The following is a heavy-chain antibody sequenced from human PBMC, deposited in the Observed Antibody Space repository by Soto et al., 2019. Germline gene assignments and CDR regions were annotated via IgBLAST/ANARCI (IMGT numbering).Heavy chain of an antibody. D-gene: IGHD3-16*02. CDR2: IYYSGST. V-gene: IGHV4-39*01. CDR3: ARLLMLKIDYVWGSYRSYYFDY. Sequence: QLQLQESGPGLVKPSETLSLTCTVSGGSINSSSYYWGWIRQPPGKGLEWIGSIYYSGSTYYNPSLKSRVTISVDTSKNQFSLKLSSVTAADTAVYYCARLLMLKIDYVWGSYRSYYFDYWGQGTLVTVSS. CDR1: GGSINSSSYY. J-gene: IGHJ4*02.